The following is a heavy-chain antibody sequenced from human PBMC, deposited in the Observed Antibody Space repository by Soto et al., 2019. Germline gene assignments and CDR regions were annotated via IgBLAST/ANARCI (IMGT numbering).Heavy chain of an antibody. Sequence: GGSLRLSCAASGFSFSSYVMSWVRQAPGKGLEWVSAISGGGGNTYYADSVKGRFTISRDNSKNTLFLQMNSLRVEDTAVYYCAKRSVFDIWGQGTMVTGSS. V-gene: IGHV3-23*01. CDR3: AKRSVFDI. CDR1: GFSFSSYV. CDR2: ISGGGGNT. J-gene: IGHJ3*02.